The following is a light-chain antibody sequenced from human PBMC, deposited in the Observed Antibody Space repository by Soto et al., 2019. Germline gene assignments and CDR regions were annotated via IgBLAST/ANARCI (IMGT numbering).Light chain of an antibody. J-gene: IGKJ4*01. CDR1: QSVNIF. Sequence: EIVLTQSPATLSLSPGERATLSCRASQSVNIFLAWYQQKPGQAPRLLIYDASNRATGIAARFSGSGSGTDFNLTISSLEPEDYAVYYCQQRVNWPLTFGGGTRVEIK. CDR3: QQRVNWPLT. CDR2: DAS. V-gene: IGKV3-11*01.